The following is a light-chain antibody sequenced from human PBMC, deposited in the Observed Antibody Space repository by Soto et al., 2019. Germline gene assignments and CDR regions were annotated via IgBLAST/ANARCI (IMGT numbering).Light chain of an antibody. CDR3: QQSYSPPYT. CDR1: QSISNS. V-gene: IGKV1-39*01. J-gene: IGKJ2*01. Sequence: DIPMTQSPSSLSASLGDRIAITCRASQSISNSLNWYQQRSGKPPKLLMYSASSLQSDVPSRFSGSGSGTDFTLTISSLQPEDFAIYYCQQSYSPPYTFGQGTKLQIK. CDR2: SAS.